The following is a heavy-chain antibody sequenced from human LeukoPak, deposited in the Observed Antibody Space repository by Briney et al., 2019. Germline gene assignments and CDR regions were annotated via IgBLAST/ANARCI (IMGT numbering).Heavy chain of an antibody. CDR2: IKQDGSEK. CDR1: GFTFSSYW. CDR3: ARETPWRSNYDFWSGGFDY. J-gene: IGHJ4*02. Sequence: PGGSLRLSCAASGFTFSSYWMSWVRQAPGKGPEWVANIKQDGSEKYYVDSVKGRFTISRDNAKNSLYLQMNSLRAEDTAVYYCARETPWRSNYDFWSGGFDYWGQGTLVTVSS. D-gene: IGHD3-3*01. V-gene: IGHV3-7*01.